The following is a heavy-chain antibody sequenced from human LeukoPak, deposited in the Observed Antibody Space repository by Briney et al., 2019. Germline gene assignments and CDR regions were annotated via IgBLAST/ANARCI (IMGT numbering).Heavy chain of an antibody. J-gene: IGHJ4*02. CDR2: ISGSGGST. Sequence: PGGSLRLSCAASGFTFSSYAMSWVRQAPGKGLEWVSAISGSGGSTYYADSVKGRFTITRDNSKNTLYLQMNSLGAEDTAVYYCAKDPLGLLYSSSWYFDYWGQGTLVTVSS. CDR3: AKDPLGLLYSSSWYFDY. CDR1: GFTFSSYA. D-gene: IGHD6-13*01. V-gene: IGHV3-23*01.